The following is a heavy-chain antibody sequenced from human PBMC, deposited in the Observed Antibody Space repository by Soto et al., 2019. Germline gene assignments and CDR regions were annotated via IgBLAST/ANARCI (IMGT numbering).Heavy chain of an antibody. CDR3: AHAGDYDLLTFDH. D-gene: IGHD4-17*01. Sequence: QITLKESGPTLVRPAQTLTLTCAFSGFSLSTYDMGVAWIRQPPGKALEWLALIYWDDDKRYSPSLKDRLAISKDTSSIQVVLTITNMDPGDTATYFCAHAGDYDLLTFDHWGPGTLVTVSS. CDR1: GFSLSTYDMG. J-gene: IGHJ4*02. CDR2: IYWDDDK. V-gene: IGHV2-5*02.